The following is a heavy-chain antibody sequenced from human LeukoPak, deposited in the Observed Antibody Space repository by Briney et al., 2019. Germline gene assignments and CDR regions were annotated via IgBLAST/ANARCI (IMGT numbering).Heavy chain of an antibody. V-gene: IGHV1-18*01. CDR3: ARESVNSSWFLHYYYYYGMDV. CDR1: GYTFTSYG. Sequence: GASVKVSCKASGYTFTSYGISWVRQAPGQGLEWKGWISAYNGNTNYAQKLQGRVTMTTDTSTSTAYMELRSLRSDDTAVYYCARESVNSSWFLHYYYYYGMDVWGQGTTVTVSS. CDR2: ISAYNGNT. D-gene: IGHD6-13*01. J-gene: IGHJ6*02.